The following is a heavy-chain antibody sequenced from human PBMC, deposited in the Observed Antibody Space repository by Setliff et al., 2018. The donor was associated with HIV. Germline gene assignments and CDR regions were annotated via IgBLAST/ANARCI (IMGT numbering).Heavy chain of an antibody. D-gene: IGHD2-15*01. J-gene: IGHJ3*02. V-gene: IGHV1-18*01. CDR2: ISAYNGNT. CDR3: ARLASGGWPLEVFDI. CDR1: GYTFTHYA. Sequence: ASVKVSCKASGYTFTHYAISWVRQAPGQGLEYLGCISAYNGNTNYAQKVQGRITMTTDASTSTVDMELRSLTSDDTAVYYCARLASGGWPLEVFDIWGQGTMVTVSS.